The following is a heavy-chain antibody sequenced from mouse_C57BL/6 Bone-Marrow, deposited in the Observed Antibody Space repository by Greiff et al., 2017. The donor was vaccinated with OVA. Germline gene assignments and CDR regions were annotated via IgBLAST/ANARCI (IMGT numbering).Heavy chain of an antibody. CDR1: GFSFNTYA. CDR2: IRSKSNNYAT. D-gene: IGHD1-1*01. V-gene: IGHV10-1*01. CDR3: VKTTVVDAMDY. J-gene: IGHJ4*01. Sequence: EVKLVESGGGLVQPKGSLKLSCAASGFSFNTYAMNWVRQAPGKGLEWVARIRSKSNNYATYYADSVKDRFTISRDDSESMLYLQMNNLKTEDTPMYYCVKTTVVDAMDYWGQGTSVTVSS.